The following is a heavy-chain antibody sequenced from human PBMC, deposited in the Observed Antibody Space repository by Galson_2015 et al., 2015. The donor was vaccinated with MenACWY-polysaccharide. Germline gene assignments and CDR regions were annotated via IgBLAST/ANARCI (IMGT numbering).Heavy chain of an antibody. J-gene: IGHJ4*02. CDR1: GFTFSSYT. V-gene: IGHV3-23*01. CDR2: ISGSGASK. D-gene: IGHD5/OR15-5a*01. CDR3: AYPGLSTRRTSDVDY. Sequence: SLRLSCATSGFTFSSYTMSWVRQAPGKGLEWVSGISGSGASKYYADSVKGRFTISRDNVKNTMYLQMNSLRDADTAVYYCAYPGLSTRRTSDVDYWGQGTLVTVSS.